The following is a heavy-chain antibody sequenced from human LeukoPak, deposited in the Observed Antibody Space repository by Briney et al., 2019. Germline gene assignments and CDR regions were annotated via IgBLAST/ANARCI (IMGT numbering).Heavy chain of an antibody. CDR2: IYYSGST. CDR3: ARDRYYGSGSSD. D-gene: IGHD3-10*01. CDR1: GGSISSYY. Sequence: SETLSLTCTVSGGSISSYYWSWIRQPPGKGLEWIGYIYYSGSTNYNPSLKSRVTISVDTSKNQFSLKLSSVTAADTAVYYCARDRYYGSGSSDWGQGTLVTVSS. V-gene: IGHV4-59*12. J-gene: IGHJ4*02.